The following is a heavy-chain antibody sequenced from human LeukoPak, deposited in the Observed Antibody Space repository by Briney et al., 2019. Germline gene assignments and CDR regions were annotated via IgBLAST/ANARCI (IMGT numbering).Heavy chain of an antibody. D-gene: IGHD6-13*01. Sequence: ASVKVSYKASGYTFTGYYMHWVRQAPGQGLEWMGWINPNSGGTNYAQKFQGRVTMTRDTSISTAYMELSRLRSDGTAVYYCASSIAAAGNYFDYWGQGTLVTVSS. CDR3: ASSIAAAGNYFDY. CDR1: GYTFTGYY. CDR2: INPNSGGT. J-gene: IGHJ4*02. V-gene: IGHV1-2*02.